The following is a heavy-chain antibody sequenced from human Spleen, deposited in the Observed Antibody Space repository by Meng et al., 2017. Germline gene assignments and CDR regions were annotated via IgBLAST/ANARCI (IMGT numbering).Heavy chain of an antibody. V-gene: IGHV1-2*06. CDR3: ARDEDISAAGKLFGDY. D-gene: IGHD6-25*01. Sequence: VEVVYAGAEVKKPGASGKVSCKASGYTFAAYWKQWGRQAPGQGLEWMGRINPKSGDTHHAQKFQARVTMTGDTSISTAYMELSGLRSDDTAMYYCARDEDISAAGKLFGDYWGQGTLVTVSS. CDR1: GYTFAAYW. CDR2: INPKSGDT. J-gene: IGHJ4*02.